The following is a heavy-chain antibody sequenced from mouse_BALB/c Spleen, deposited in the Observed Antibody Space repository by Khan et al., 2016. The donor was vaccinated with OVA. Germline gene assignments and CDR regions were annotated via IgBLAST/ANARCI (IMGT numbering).Heavy chain of an antibody. CDR2: INPTTDYT. CDR1: GYTFTSYW. J-gene: IGHJ3*01. V-gene: IGHV1-7*01. D-gene: IGHD1-1*01. CDR3: VNHGSSSAWFTY. Sequence: QVQLQQSGAELAKPGASVKMSCKASGYTFTSYWMHWVKQRPGQGLEWIGYINPTTDYTEYNQIFKDKATLTEDKSSSTAYMQLSSLTSEASAVYYCVNHGSSSAWFTYWGQGTLVTVSA.